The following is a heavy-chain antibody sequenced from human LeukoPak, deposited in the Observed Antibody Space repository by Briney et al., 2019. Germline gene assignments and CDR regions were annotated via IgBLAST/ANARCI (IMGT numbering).Heavy chain of an antibody. V-gene: IGHV1-8*02. J-gene: IGHJ4*02. D-gene: IGHD3-10*01. CDR2: MNPNSGNT. Sequence: ASVKVSCKASGYTFTSYDINWVRQATGQGLEWMGWMNPNSGNTGYAQKFQGRVTMTRNTSISTAYMELSSLRSEDTAVYYCARGAGKYYGSGSWGQGTLVTVSS. CDR3: ARGAGKYYGSGS. CDR1: GYTFTSYD.